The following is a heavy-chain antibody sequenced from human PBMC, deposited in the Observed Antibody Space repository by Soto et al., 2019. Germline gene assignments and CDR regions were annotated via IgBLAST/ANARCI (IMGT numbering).Heavy chain of an antibody. CDR3: ARGRWSSRSYTDYYGMDV. CDR1: GFTFSSYG. D-gene: IGHD6-19*01. CDR2: IWYDGSNK. Sequence: QVQLVESGGGVVQPGRSLRLSCAASGFTFSSYGMHWVRQAPGKGLEWVAVIWYDGSNKYYADSVKGRFTISRDNSKNTLYLQMNSLRAEDTAVYYCARGRWSSRSYTDYYGMDVWGQGTTVTVSS. J-gene: IGHJ6*01. V-gene: IGHV3-33*01.